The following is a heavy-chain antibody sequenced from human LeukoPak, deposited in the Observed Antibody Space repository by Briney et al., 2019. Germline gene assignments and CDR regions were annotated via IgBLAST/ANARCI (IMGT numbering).Heavy chain of an antibody. D-gene: IGHD6-13*01. V-gene: IGHV5-51*01. CDR1: GYSFTKYW. J-gene: IGHJ4*02. Sequence: GESLKISCKGSGYSFTKYWIGWVRQMTGKGLEWMGIIYPGDSDTRYSPSFQGQVTISADKSISTAYLQWSSLKASDTAMYYCARHVHSSSWSGYFDYWGQGTLVTVSS. CDR3: ARHVHSSSWSGYFDY. CDR2: IYPGDSDT.